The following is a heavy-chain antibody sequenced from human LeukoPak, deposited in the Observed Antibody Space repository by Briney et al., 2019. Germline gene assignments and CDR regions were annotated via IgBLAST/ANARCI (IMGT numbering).Heavy chain of an antibody. CDR3: ARVGCSNTSCYRALDY. J-gene: IGHJ4*02. Sequence: SETLSLTCTVSGGSISSHYWSWIRQPPGKGLEWIGYIYYSGSTNYNPSLKSRVTISVDTSKNQFSLKLSSVTAADTAVYYCARVGCSNTSCYRALDYWGQGTLVTVSS. CDR2: IYYSGST. D-gene: IGHD2-2*01. V-gene: IGHV4-59*11. CDR1: GGSISSHY.